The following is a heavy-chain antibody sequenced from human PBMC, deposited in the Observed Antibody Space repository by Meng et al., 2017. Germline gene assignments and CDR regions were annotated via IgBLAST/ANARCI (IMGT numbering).Heavy chain of an antibody. CDR1: GFTFSSYG. V-gene: IGHV3-64*01. D-gene: IGHD3-22*01. Sequence: GESLKISCAASGFTFSSYGMHWVRQAPGKGLEYVSAISSNGGSTYYANSVKGRFTISRDNSKNTLYLQMGSLRAEDMAVYYCARTTYYYDSSGPWVFDYWGQGTLVTVSS. J-gene: IGHJ4*02. CDR2: ISSNGGST. CDR3: ARTTYYYDSSGPWVFDY.